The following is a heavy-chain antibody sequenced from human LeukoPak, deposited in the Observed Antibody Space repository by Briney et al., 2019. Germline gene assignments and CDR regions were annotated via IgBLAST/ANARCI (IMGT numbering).Heavy chain of an antibody. D-gene: IGHD2-2*01. V-gene: IGHV4-61*01. CDR1: GGSVSSGSYY. CDR2: IYYSGST. Sequence: SETLSLTCTVSGGSVSSGSYYWSWIRQPPGKGLEWIGYIYYSGSTNYSPSLTSRVTISVDTSKNQFSLKLSSVTAADTAVYYCARLHVVVVPIGGNFDYWGQGTLVTVSS. J-gene: IGHJ4*02. CDR3: ARLHVVVVPIGGNFDY.